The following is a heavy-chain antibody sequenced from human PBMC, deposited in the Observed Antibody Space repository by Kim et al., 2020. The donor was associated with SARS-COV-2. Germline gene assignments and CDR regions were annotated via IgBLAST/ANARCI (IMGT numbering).Heavy chain of an antibody. D-gene: IGHD3-22*01. CDR3: TTVVEGYYYDSSGYYDFDY. J-gene: IGHJ4*02. Sequence: GRFTISRDDSKNTLYLQMNSLKTEDTAVYYCTTVVEGYYYDSSGYYDFDYWGQGTLVTVSS. V-gene: IGHV3-15*01.